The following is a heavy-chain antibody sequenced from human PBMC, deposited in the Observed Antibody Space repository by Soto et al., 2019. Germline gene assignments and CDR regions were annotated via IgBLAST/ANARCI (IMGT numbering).Heavy chain of an antibody. V-gene: IGHV3-30-3*01. CDR1: GFTFSSYA. J-gene: IGHJ6*02. Sequence: SGGSLRLSCAASGFTFSSYAMHWVRQAPGKGLEWVAVISYDGSNKYYADSVKGRFTISRDNSKNTLYLQMNSLRAEDTAVYYCARDTSSLPYYYYGMDVWGQGTTVTVSS. D-gene: IGHD6-6*01. CDR3: ARDTSSLPYYYYGMDV. CDR2: ISYDGSNK.